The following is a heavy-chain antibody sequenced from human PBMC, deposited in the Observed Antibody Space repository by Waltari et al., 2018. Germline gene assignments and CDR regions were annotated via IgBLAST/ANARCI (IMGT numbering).Heavy chain of an antibody. J-gene: IGHJ4*02. CDR3: AREYGLRGTTMTTGY. V-gene: IGHV3-11*01. D-gene: IGHD4-17*01. CDR2: ISNTGNTV. CDR1: GFTFTDYY. Sequence: QVQLVESGGALVKPGGSLRLSCAASGFTFTDYYMTWVSQAPGKGLEWISYISNTGNTVYSAESVKGRFVVARDNAQNSLFLQMNSLRAEDTAVYYCAREYGLRGTTMTTGYWGQGTQVTVSS.